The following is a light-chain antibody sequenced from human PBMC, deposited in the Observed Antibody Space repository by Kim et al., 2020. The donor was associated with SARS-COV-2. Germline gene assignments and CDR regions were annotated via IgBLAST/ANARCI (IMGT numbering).Light chain of an antibody. CDR2: WAS. CDR3: QQYYTPPLT. V-gene: IGKV4-1*01. Sequence: DIVVTQSPDSLHVSLGERATITCKSSQSLFHRSNNENYLDWYQQKPGQSPKLLISWASTRESGVPDRFSGSGSGTNFTLTISNLQAEDVAVYYCQQYYTPPLTFGGGTKVDIK. J-gene: IGKJ4*01. CDR1: QSLFHRSNNENY.